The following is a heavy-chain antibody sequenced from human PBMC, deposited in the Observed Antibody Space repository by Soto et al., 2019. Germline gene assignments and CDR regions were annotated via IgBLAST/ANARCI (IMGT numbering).Heavy chain of an antibody. J-gene: IGHJ4*02. CDR3: AAGGYYDSSGLPFDY. D-gene: IGHD3-22*01. CDR2: ISYDGSNK. CDR1: GFTFSSYG. Sequence: GGSLRLSCAASGFTFSSYGMHWVRQAPGKGLEWVAVISYDGSNKYYADSVKGRFTISRDNSKNTLYLQMNSLRAEDTAVYYCAAGGYYDSSGLPFDYWGQGTLVTVSS. V-gene: IGHV3-30*03.